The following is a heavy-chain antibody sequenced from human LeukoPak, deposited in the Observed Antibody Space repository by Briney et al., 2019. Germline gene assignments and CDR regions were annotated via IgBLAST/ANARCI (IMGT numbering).Heavy chain of an antibody. V-gene: IGHV3-30*04. D-gene: IGHD1-20*01. CDR3: ARDAIAVTGTTGALFDY. CDR1: GFTFSSYA. Sequence: GGSLRLSCAASGFTFSSYAMHWVRQAPGKGLEWVAVISYDGSNKYYADSVKGRFTISRDNSKNTLYLQMNSLRAEDTAVYYCARDAIAVTGTTGALFDYWGQGTPVTVSS. CDR2: ISYDGSNK. J-gene: IGHJ4*02.